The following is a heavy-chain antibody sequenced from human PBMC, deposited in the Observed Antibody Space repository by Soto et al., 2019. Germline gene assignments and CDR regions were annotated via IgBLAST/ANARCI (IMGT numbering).Heavy chain of an antibody. V-gene: IGHV3-33*01. D-gene: IGHD2-15*01. J-gene: IGHJ6*02. CDR1: GFTFSNYG. Sequence: QVQLVESGGGVVQPGRSLRLSCAASGFTFSNYGMHWVRQAPDKGLEWVALIWDDGSNKYYADSVKGRFTISRDNSKNTLYLQMNSLRAEETAVYYCASEYCSGGTCYYYCMAVWGQGTTVNVSS. CDR3: ASEYCSGGTCYYYCMAV. CDR2: IWDDGSNK.